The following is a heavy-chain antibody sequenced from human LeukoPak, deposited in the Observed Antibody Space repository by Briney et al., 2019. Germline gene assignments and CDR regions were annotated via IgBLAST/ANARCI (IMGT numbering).Heavy chain of an antibody. J-gene: IGHJ6*03. V-gene: IGHV3-73*01. CDR2: IRSKANSYAT. CDR3: TRHVRGIAVAGSYYYYYMDV. D-gene: IGHD6-19*01. Sequence: GGSLRLSCAASGFTFSGSAMHWVRQASGKGLEWAGRIRSKANSYATAYAASVKGSFTSSRDDSKNTAYLQMNSLKTEDTAVYYCTRHVRGIAVAGSYYYYYMDVWGKGTTVTVSS. CDR1: GFTFSGSA.